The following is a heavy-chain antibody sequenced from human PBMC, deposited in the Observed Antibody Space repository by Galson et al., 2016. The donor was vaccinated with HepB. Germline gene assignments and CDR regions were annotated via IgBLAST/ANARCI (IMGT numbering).Heavy chain of an antibody. J-gene: IGHJ5*02. D-gene: IGHD2/OR15-2a*01. CDR1: GDSVSSNSAA. CDR2: TYYRSEWYN. V-gene: IGHV6-1*01. Sequence: CAISGDSVSSNSAAWTWIRQSPLRGLEWLGRTYYRSEWYNDYAVSVKSRISIHPDTSKNQSSLQLNSVTPEDTAVYYCARVRCSTFRCQNWFDPWGQGTLVTVSS. CDR3: ARVRCSTFRCQNWFDP.